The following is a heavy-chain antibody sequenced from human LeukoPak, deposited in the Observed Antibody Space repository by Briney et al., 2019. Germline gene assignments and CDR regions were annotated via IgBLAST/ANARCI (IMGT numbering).Heavy chain of an antibody. CDR3: ARQEQQLIYNWFDP. V-gene: IGHV4-59*01. D-gene: IGHD6-13*01. J-gene: IGHJ5*02. CDR2: IYYSGST. CDR1: GGSISSYY. Sequence: SETPSLTCTVSGGSISSYYWSWIRQPPGKGLEWIGYIYYSGSTNYNPSLKSRVTISVDTSKNQFSLKLSSVTAADTAVYYCARQEQQLIYNWFDPWGQGTLVTVSS.